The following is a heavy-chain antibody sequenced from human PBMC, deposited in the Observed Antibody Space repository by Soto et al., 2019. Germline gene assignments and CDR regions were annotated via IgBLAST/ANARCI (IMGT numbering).Heavy chain of an antibody. CDR3: ARVQGIALFVVTKSSSMGV. CDR2: IDSDGSRT. V-gene: IGHV3-74*03. D-gene: IGHD3-3*01. CDR1: GFTFTSYW. Sequence: EVQLVESGGGLVQPGGSLRLSCAASGFTFTSYWMHWVRQAPGKGLVWVSHIDSDGSRTTYADSVKGRFTISRDNSKNTLYLEMNSLRGEDTGVYYCARVQGIALFVVTKSSSMGVWGSGNTVSVSS. J-gene: IGHJ6*03.